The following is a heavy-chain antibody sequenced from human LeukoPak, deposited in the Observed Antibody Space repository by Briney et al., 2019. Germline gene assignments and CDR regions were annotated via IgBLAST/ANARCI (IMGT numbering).Heavy chain of an antibody. CDR2: IYYSGST. CDR3: ASPYYYGSGSYGFDY. Sequence: SETLSLTCAVYGGSFSGYYWGWIRQPPGKGLEWIGSIYYSGSTYYSPSLKSRVTISVDTSKNQFSLKLSSVTAADTAVYYCASPYYYGSGSYGFDYWGQGTLVTVSS. CDR1: GGSFSGYY. D-gene: IGHD3-10*01. J-gene: IGHJ4*02. V-gene: IGHV4-39*01.